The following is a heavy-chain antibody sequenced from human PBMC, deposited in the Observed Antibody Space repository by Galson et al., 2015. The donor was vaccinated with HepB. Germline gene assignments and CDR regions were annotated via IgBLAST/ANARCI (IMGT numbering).Heavy chain of an antibody. J-gene: IGHJ4*02. CDR1: GGTFSSYA. CDR2: IIPIFGTA. V-gene: IGHV1-69*13. D-gene: IGHD4-17*01. Sequence: SVKVSCKASGGTFSSYAISWVRQAPGQGLEWMGRIIPIFGTADYSQKFQGRVTITADESTSTAYMELSSLRSQDTAVYYCARDSDADYGMDYLGQGTLVTVAS. CDR3: ARDSDADYGMDY.